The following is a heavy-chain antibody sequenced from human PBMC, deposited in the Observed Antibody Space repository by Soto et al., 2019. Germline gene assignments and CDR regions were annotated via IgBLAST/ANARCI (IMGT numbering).Heavy chain of an antibody. CDR1: GGSISAYY. V-gene: IGHV4-59*01. CDR3: ARAIGATALVPLN. J-gene: IGHJ4*02. CDR2: IFYSGST. Sequence: SETLSLTCTVSGGSISAYYWSWIRQPPGKGLEWIGYIFYSGSTNYNPSLKSRVTISVDTSKNQFSLKLRSVTAADTAVYYCARAIGATALVPLNWGQGALVTVSS. D-gene: IGHD5-18*01.